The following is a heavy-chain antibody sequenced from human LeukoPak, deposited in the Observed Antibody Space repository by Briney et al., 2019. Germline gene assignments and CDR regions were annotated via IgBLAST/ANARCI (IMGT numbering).Heavy chain of an antibody. CDR3: AREVIATDDYNWFDP. V-gene: IGHV4-61*08. CDR1: DGSISNSDSF. D-gene: IGHD6-13*01. J-gene: IGHJ5*02. Sequence: SETLSLTCTVSDGSISNSDSFWGWIRQPPGKGLEWIGYIFYSGSANYNPSLKSQVTISLDTSRNQFSLRLNSVTAADTAVYYCAREVIATDDYNWFDPWGQGTLVTVSS. CDR2: IFYSGSA.